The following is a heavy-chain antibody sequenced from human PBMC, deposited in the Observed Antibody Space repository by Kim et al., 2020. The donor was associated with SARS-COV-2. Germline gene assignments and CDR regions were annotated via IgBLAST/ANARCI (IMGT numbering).Heavy chain of an antibody. V-gene: IGHV4-31*03. CDR2: ISYSGST. CDR3: ARDHRRRHDTMVRGVEYYYYGLDV. Sequence: SETLSLTCSVSGGSITSGDYYWSWIRQHAGKGLEWIGYISYSGSTYYNPSLKSRLTISIDTSKKQFSLKLTSVTAADTAAYYCARDHRRRHDTMVRGVEYYYYGLDVWGQGTTVTVSS. CDR1: GGSITSGDYY. D-gene: IGHD3-10*01. J-gene: IGHJ6*02.